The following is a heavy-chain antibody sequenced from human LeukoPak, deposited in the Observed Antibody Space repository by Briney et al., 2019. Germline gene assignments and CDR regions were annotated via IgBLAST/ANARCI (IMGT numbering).Heavy chain of an antibody. Sequence: GGSLRLSCTASGFALGSFAMHWVRQGAGKRLEYIAAISVNGNTTYSDTSVKGRFVISRDNSRNKLYLQMGRLRPEDTAMYFCVRGGASGIDYWGRGALVTVS. D-gene: IGHD1-26*01. CDR3: VRGGASGIDY. CDR1: GFALGSFA. V-gene: IGHV3-64*01. CDR2: ISVNGNTT. J-gene: IGHJ4*02.